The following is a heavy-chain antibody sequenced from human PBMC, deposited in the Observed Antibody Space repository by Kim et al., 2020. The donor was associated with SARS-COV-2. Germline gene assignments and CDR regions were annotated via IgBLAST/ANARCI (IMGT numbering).Heavy chain of an antibody. V-gene: IGHV1-46*01. CDR2: INPSGGST. D-gene: IGHD3-10*01. Sequence: ASVKVSCKASGYTFTSYYMHWVRQAPGQGLEWMGIINPSGGSTSYTQKFQGRVTMTMDTSTSTVYMELSSLRSEDTAVYYCARDSGGGSGGYYTQQFDSWGQGTLVTVSS. CDR1: GYTFTSYY. J-gene: IGHJ5*01. CDR3: ARDSGGGSGGYYTQQFDS.